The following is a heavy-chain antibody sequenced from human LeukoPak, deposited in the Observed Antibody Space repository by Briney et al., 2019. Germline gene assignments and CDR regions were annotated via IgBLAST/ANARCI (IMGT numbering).Heavy chain of an antibody. J-gene: IGHJ4*02. D-gene: IGHD5-18*01. Sequence: SETLSLTCTVSGDSIGSYSWTWLRQPPGRGLEWIGEIYHNGGTNYSPSFKSRVIISVDTSKTQFSLRLSSVTATDTAVYYCARGLGRGYSYGTFDCWGQGTLVTVSS. CDR3: ARGLGRGYSYGTFDC. CDR2: IYHNGGT. CDR1: GDSIGSYS. V-gene: IGHV4-34*01.